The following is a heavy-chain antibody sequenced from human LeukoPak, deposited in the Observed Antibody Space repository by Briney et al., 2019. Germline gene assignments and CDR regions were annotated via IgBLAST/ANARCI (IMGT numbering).Heavy chain of an antibody. CDR2: ITSSGATI. Sequence: PGGSLRLSCAASGFTFSSYEMNWARQAPGKGLEWVSYITSSGATIYYADSVKGRFTISRDNAKNSLHLQMTSLRAEDTAVYYCSAMLRSWGQGTLVIVSS. J-gene: IGHJ4*02. V-gene: IGHV3-48*03. D-gene: IGHD5-18*01. CDR3: SAMLRS. CDR1: GFTFSSYE.